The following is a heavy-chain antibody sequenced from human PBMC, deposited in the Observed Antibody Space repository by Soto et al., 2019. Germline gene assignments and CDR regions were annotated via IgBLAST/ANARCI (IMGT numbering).Heavy chain of an antibody. CDR3: TTGSGWTSDH. CDR2: IYYSGTT. J-gene: IGHJ4*02. CDR1: GVSINSYY. D-gene: IGHD6-19*01. V-gene: IGHV4-59*12. Sequence: SETLSLTCAGSGVSINSYYWSWIRQPPGKSLEWIGYIYYSGTTNYNPSLKSRVTISVDTSKNQFSLKMNSVTAADTAVYYCTTGSGWTSDHWGRGTLVTVSS.